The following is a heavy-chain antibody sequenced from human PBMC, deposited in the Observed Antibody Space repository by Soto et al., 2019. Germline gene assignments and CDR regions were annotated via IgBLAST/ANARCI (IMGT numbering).Heavy chain of an antibody. CDR3: ARDDYGDYSTYYYYMDV. D-gene: IGHD4-17*01. V-gene: IGHV1-18*01. J-gene: IGHJ6*03. CDR1: GYTFTSYG. CDR2: ISAYNGNT. Sequence: ASVKVSCKASGYTFTSYGISWVRQAPGQGLEWMGWISAYNGNTNYAQKLQGRVTMTTDTSTSTAYMELRSLRSDDTAVYYCARDDYGDYSTYYYYMDVWGKGTTVTVSS.